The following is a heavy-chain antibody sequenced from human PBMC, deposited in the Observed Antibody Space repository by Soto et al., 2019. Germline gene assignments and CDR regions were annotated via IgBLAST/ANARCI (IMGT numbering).Heavy chain of an antibody. Sequence: SETLSLTCTFSVCSIISCDYYLSLIRQPPWNCLDLIGYIDYIVSTYYNPSLKSRVTISVDTSKNQFSLKLSSVTSADTAVYYCARGPLPTSDFWSGYYPTGLGSYHYGMEVWGKGHTVIVSS. CDR1: VCSIISCDYY. J-gene: IGHJ6*04. D-gene: IGHD3-3*01. CDR3: ARGPLPTSDFWSGYYPTGLGSYHYGMEV. CDR2: IDYIVST. V-gene: IGHV4-30-4*01.